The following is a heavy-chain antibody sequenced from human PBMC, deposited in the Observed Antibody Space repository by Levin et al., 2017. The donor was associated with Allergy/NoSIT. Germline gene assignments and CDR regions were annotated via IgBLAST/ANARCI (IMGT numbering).Heavy chain of an antibody. Sequence: PGGSLRLSCAASGFTVSRNNMSWVRQAPGKGLEWVSVIYSGGSTYYADSVKGRFTISRDNSKNTLYLQMNSLRAEDTAVYYCVWWQQLARRLGAFDIWGQGTMVTVSS. J-gene: IGHJ3*02. CDR1: GFTVSRNN. V-gene: IGHV3-53*01. CDR3: VWWQQLARRLGAFDI. CDR2: IYSGGST. D-gene: IGHD6-13*01.